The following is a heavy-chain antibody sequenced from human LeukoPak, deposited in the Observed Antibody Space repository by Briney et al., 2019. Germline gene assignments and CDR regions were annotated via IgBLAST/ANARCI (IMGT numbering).Heavy chain of an antibody. J-gene: IGHJ4*02. CDR2: INHSGST. D-gene: IGHD3-10*01. CDR1: GGSFSGYY. V-gene: IGHV4-34*01. Sequence: SETLSLTCAVYGGSFSGYYWSWIRQPPGKGLEWIGEINHSGSTNYNPSLKSRVTISVDTPKNQFSLKLSSVTAADTAVYYCASSAMVRGVDYWGQGTLVTVSS. CDR3: ASSAMVRGVDY.